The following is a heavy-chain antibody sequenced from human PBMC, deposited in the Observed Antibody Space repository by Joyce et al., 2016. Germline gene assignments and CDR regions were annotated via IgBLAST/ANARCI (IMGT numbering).Heavy chain of an antibody. V-gene: IGHV4-34*02. CDR2: IPTSGAT. J-gene: IGHJ4*02. CDR3: ARSQWLAPLMY. Sequence: QVQLRQWGAGLLKPSETLSLTCAVSGGPFRGFFWTWVRQPPGKALEWIGDIPTSGATNYNPSLRSRVAISVDPSNNQFSLTLTSLSAADMAVYYCARSQWLAPLMYWGQGTLVTVSP. D-gene: IGHD6-19*01. CDR1: GGPFRGFF.